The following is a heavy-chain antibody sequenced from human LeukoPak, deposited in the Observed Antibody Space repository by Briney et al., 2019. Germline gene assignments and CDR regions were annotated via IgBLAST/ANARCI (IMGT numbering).Heavy chain of an antibody. CDR1: GGSFRGYY. V-gene: IGHV4-34*01. CDR2: INHSGST. Sequence: SETLSLTCAVYGGSFRGYYWSWIRQPPGKGLEWIGEINHSGSTNYNPSLKSRVTISVDTSKNQFSLKLSSVTAADTAVYYCARGLGYSSSWRTDYWGQGTLVTVSS. CDR3: ARGLGYSSSWRTDY. J-gene: IGHJ4*02. D-gene: IGHD6-13*01.